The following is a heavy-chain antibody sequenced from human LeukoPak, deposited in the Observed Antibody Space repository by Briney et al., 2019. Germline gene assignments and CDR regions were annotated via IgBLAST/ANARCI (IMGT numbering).Heavy chain of an antibody. CDR2: IYTSGST. V-gene: IGHV4-61*02. CDR1: GGSISSGSYY. D-gene: IGHD2-2*01. Sequence: SETLSLTCTVSGGSISSGSYYWSWIRQPAGKGLEWIGRIYTSGSTNYNPSLKSRITISVDTSKNQFSLKLSSVTAADTAVYYCARDFEGYCSSTSCLRSDAFDIWGQGTMVTVSS. J-gene: IGHJ3*02. CDR3: ARDFEGYCSSTSCLRSDAFDI.